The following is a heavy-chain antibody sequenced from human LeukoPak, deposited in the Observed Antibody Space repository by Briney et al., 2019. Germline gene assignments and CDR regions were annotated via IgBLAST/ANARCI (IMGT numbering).Heavy chain of an antibody. V-gene: IGHV3-33*06. D-gene: IGHD3-3*01. Sequence: GGSLRLSCAASGFTFSSYGMHWVRQAPGKGLEWVAVIWYDGSNKYYADSVKGRFTISRDNSKNTLYLQMNSLRAEDTAVYYCAKDEGPYDFWSGYYHPAEYFQHWGQGTLVTVSS. CDR1: GFTFSSYG. CDR3: AKDEGPYDFWSGYYHPAEYFQH. CDR2: IWYDGSNK. J-gene: IGHJ1*01.